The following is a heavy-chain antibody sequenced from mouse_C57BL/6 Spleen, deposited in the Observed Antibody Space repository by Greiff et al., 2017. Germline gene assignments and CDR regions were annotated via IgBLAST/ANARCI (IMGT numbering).Heavy chain of an antibody. J-gene: IGHJ2*01. Sequence: VQLQQSGPELVKPGASVKISCKASGYSFTGYYMNWVKQSPEKSLEWIGEINPSTGGTTYNKKFKAKATLTVDKSSSTAYMQLTRLTSASSAVYYGARSGGLYGSSRFDYWGQGTTLTVSS. CDR2: INPSTGGT. D-gene: IGHD1-1*01. CDR3: ARSGGLYGSSRFDY. CDR1: GYSFTGYY. V-gene: IGHV1-42*01.